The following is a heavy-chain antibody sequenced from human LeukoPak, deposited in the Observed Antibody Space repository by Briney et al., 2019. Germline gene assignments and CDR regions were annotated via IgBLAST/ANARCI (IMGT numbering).Heavy chain of an antibody. V-gene: IGHV1-69*05. CDR3: ARVGYCSGGSCPGDAFDI. D-gene: IGHD2-15*01. J-gene: IGHJ3*02. Sequence: ASVKVSCKASGGTFSSYAISWVRQAPGQGLEWMGRIIPIFGTADYAQKFQGRVTITTDESTSTAYMELSSLRSEDTAVYYCARVGYCSGGSCPGDAFDIWGQGTMVTVSS. CDR2: IIPIFGTA. CDR1: GGTFSSYA.